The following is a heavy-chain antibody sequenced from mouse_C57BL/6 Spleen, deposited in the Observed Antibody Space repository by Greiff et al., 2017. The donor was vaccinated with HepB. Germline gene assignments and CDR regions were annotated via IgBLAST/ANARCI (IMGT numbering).Heavy chain of an antibody. CDR2: ISYDGSN. D-gene: IGHD2-2*01. CDR3: ARDGYDVGFAY. J-gene: IGHJ3*01. Sequence: EVKLQESGPGLVKPSQSLSLTCSVPGYSITSGYYWNWIRQFPGNKLEWMGYISYDGSNNYNPSLKNRISITRDTSKNQFFLKLNSVTTEDTATYYCARDGYDVGFAYWGQGTLVTVSA. V-gene: IGHV3-6*01. CDR1: GYSITSGYY.